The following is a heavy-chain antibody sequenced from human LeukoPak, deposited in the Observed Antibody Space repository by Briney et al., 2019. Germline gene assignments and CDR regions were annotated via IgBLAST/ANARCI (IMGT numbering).Heavy chain of an antibody. Sequence: PGGSLRLSCAASGFTFSNYAMHWVRQAPGKGLEWVSAISGSGGSTYYADSVKGRFTISRDNSKNSLYLQMNSLRAEDTAVYYCAKRSSGYHLDYWGQGTLVSVSS. V-gene: IGHV3-23*01. CDR3: AKRSSGYHLDY. D-gene: IGHD3-22*01. CDR2: ISGSGGST. CDR1: GFTFSNYA. J-gene: IGHJ4*02.